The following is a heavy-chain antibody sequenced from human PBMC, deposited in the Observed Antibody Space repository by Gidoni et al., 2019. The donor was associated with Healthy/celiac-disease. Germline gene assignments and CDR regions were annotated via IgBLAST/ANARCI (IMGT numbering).Heavy chain of an antibody. Sequence: QVQLVPSGAEVKKPGASVKVSCKVSGYTLTELSMHWVRQAHGKGLEWMGGFDPEDGETIYAHKFQGRVTMTEDTSTDTAYMELSSLRSEDTAVYYCATAPRYSGYDRGGYFDYWGQGTLVTVSS. CDR3: ATAPRYSGYDRGGYFDY. CDR1: GYTLTELS. D-gene: IGHD5-12*01. J-gene: IGHJ4*02. CDR2: FDPEDGET. V-gene: IGHV1-24*01.